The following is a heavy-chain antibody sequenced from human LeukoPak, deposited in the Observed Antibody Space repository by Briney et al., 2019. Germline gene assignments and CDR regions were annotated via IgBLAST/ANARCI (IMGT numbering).Heavy chain of an antibody. J-gene: IGHJ3*02. CDR2: ISCIGST. D-gene: IGHD4-17*01. CDR3: ARDLVTVTKGFDI. CDR1: DDSFSSHY. Sequence: ASETLSLTCAVSDDSFSSHYWTWIRQPPGKGLEWIGYISCIGSTNYNPSLKSRVTISIDTSKNQFSLKLSSVTAADTAVYYCARDLVTVTKGFDIWGQGTMVSVS. V-gene: IGHV4-59*11.